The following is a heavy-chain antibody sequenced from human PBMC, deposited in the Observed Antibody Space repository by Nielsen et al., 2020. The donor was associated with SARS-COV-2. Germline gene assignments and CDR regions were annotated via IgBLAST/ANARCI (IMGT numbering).Heavy chain of an antibody. CDR2: IYSGGSST. Sequence: GESLKISCAASGFTFSSYAMSWVRQAPGKGLEWVSVIYSGGSSTYYADSVKGRFTISRDNSKNTLYLQMNSLRAEDTAVYYCARRQQLTDFDYWGQGTLVTVSS. V-gene: IGHV3-23*03. J-gene: IGHJ4*02. CDR3: ARRQQLTDFDY. CDR1: GFTFSSYA. D-gene: IGHD6-13*01.